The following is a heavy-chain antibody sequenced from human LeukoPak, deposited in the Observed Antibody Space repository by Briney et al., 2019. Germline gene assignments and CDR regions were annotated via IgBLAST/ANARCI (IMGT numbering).Heavy chain of an antibody. CDR1: GFTVSSNY. V-gene: IGHV3-53*01. D-gene: IGHD1-26*01. CDR3: AGGLAGATLVFDY. CDR2: IYSGGST. J-gene: IGHJ4*02. Sequence: PGGSLRLSCAASGFTVSSNYMSWVRQAPGKGLEWVSVIYSGGSTYYADSVKGRFTISRDNSKNTLYLQMNSLRAEDTAVYYCAGGLAGATLVFDYWGQGTLVTVSS.